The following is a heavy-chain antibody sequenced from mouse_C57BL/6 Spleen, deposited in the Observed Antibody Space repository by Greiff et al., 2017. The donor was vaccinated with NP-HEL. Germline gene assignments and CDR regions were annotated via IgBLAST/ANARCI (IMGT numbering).Heavy chain of an antibody. D-gene: IGHD1-1*01. Sequence: EVQLHQSVAELVRPGASVKLSCTASGFNIKNTYMHWVKQRPEQGLEWIGRIDPANGNTKYAPKFQGKATITADTSSNTAYLQLSSLTSEDTAIYYCAREEGDYYYGSSYFDYWGQGTTLTVSS. CDR2: IDPANGNT. CDR3: AREEGDYYYGSSYFDY. CDR1: GFNIKNTY. J-gene: IGHJ2*01. V-gene: IGHV14-3*01.